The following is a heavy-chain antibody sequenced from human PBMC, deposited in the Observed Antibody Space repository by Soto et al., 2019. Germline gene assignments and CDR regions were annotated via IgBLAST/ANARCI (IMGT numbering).Heavy chain of an antibody. J-gene: IGHJ6*02. V-gene: IGHV3-21*01. CDR2: IHSSSDYI. Sequence: GGSLRLSCAASGFSFYTYSMSWVRQAPGKGLEWVASIHSSSDYIFYADSVTGRFTISRDNAKNSLNLQMNSLRAEDTAVYYCARLWSVHCSSSRGSPPDHYEHWMDVWGRGTTVTVSS. CDR1: GFSFYTYS. D-gene: IGHD2-2*01. CDR3: ARLWSVHCSSSRGSPPDHYEHWMDV.